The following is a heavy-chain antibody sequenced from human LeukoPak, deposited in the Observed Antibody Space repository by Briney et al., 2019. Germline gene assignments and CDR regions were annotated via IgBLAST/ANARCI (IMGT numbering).Heavy chain of an antibody. CDR2: IYYSGST. D-gene: IGHD7-27*01. CDR1: GGSISSGGYY. Sequence: SETLSLTCTVSGGSISSGGYYWSWIRQHPGQGLEWIGYIYYSGSTYYNPSLKSRVTISVDTSKNQFSLKLSSVTAADTAVYYCASSYNWGYLDYWGQGTLVTVSS. CDR3: ASSYNWGYLDY. V-gene: IGHV4-31*03. J-gene: IGHJ4*02.